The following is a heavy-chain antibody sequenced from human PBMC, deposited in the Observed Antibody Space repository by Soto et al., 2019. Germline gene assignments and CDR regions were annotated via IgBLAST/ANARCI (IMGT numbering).Heavy chain of an antibody. CDR3: ARAPSYYRSGSYYYLDY. CDR1: GFTFSISS. V-gene: IGHV3-21*01. Sequence: GSLRLSCAASGFTFSISSMNWVRQAPGKGLEWVSSISGTSDYISYADPVKGRFTISRDNAENSLYLQMNSLRAEDTAVYFCARAPSYYRSGSYYYLDYWGQGALVTVSS. J-gene: IGHJ4*02. CDR2: ISGTSDYI. D-gene: IGHD3-10*01.